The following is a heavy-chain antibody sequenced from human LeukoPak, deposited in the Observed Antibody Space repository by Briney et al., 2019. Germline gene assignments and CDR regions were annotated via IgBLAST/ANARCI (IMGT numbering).Heavy chain of an antibody. V-gene: IGHV4-59*11. CDR2: IHYTGST. CDR3: AGAPNRHYFDY. J-gene: IGHJ4*02. CDR1: NDSINSHY. Sequence: PSETLSLTCTVSNDSINSHYWSWIRQPPGKGLEYIGHIHYTGSTDYNPSLKSRVTMSVDTSKNQFSLRLISVTGSDTAVYFCAGAPNRHYFDYWGQGILVAVSS.